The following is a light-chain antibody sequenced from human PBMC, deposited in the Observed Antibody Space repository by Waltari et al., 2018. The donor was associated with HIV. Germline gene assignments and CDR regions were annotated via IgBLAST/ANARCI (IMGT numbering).Light chain of an antibody. V-gene: IGLV2-23*02. CDR1: SSDLGSYNL. J-gene: IGLJ3*02. Sequence: QSALTQPASVSGSPGQSITISCSGTSSDLGSYNLVSWYQQDPGKAPKLIIYDVNKRPSGVSNRFSGSKSGNTASLTISGLQAEDEADYYCCSYAGSNSWVFGGGTKLTVL. CDR2: DVN. CDR3: CSYAGSNSWV.